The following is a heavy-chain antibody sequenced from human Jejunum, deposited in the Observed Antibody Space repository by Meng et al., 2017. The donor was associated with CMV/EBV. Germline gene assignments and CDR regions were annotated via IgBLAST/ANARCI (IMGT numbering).Heavy chain of an antibody. CDR3: ARGTGSGSWLIDS. V-gene: IGHV3-7*01. D-gene: IGHD6-13*01. J-gene: IGHJ4*02. CDR2: IEQDGSEK. Sequence: SGFTFNNYWMTWVRQAPGRGLECVANIEQDGSEKNYADSVKGRFTIFRDNTKNSLYLQVNSLRPEDTGVYYCARGTGSGSWLIDSWGQGTLVTVSS. CDR1: GFTFNNYW.